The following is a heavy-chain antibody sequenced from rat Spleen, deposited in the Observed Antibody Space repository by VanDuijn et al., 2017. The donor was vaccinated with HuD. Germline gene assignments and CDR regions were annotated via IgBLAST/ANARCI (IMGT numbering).Heavy chain of an antibody. V-gene: IGHV5S13*01. Sequence: EVRLVEYGGDFVQPGRSLKLSCAASGFTFSTYGMAWVRQAPTKGLEWVASITNSGVLIFYRDSVKGRFTISRDNAKSTLYLQMDSLTSEDTATYYCSTINYGGFTYWGQGTLVTVSS. CDR1: GFTFSTYG. CDR2: ITNSGVLI. J-gene: IGHJ3*01. CDR3: STINYGGFTY. D-gene: IGHD1-11*01.